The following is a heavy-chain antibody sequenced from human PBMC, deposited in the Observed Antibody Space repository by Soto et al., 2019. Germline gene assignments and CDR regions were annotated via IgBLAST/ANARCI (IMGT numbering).Heavy chain of an antibody. V-gene: IGHV3-23*01. Sequence: GGSLRLSCAASGFTFSSYAMSWVRQAPGKGLEWVSAISGSGGSTYYADSVKGRFTISRDNSKNTLYLQMNSLRAEDTAVYYCAKWDDFWSGHYYFDYWGQGTLVTVSS. CDR2: ISGSGGST. CDR3: AKWDDFWSGHYYFDY. J-gene: IGHJ4*02. CDR1: GFTFSSYA. D-gene: IGHD3-3*01.